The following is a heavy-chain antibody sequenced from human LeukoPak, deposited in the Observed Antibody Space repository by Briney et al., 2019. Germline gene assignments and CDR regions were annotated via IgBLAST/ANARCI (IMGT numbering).Heavy chain of an antibody. CDR1: GYSISSGYY. J-gene: IGHJ5*02. CDR2: IHHSGST. CDR3: ARDQYDDMAFDP. Sequence: PSETLSLTCNVSGYSISSGYYWGWIRPPPGKGLEWIGSIHHSGSTYYNPSLKSRVTISVDTSKNQFSLKLSSVTAADTALYYCARDQYDDMAFDPWGQGTLVTVSS. D-gene: IGHD1-1*01. V-gene: IGHV4-38-2*02.